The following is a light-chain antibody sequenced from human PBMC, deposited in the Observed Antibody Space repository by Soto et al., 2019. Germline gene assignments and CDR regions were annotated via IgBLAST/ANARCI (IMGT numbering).Light chain of an antibody. CDR1: SSDVGAYSH. Sequence: QSALTQPASVSGSPGQSITISCTGTSSDVGAYSHVSWYQQHPGKAPKLMIYEVSNRPSGVSIRFSGSKSDNTASLTISGLQTEDEADYYCSSYAGSKNFILFGGGTKLTVL. J-gene: IGLJ2*01. CDR2: EVS. CDR3: SSYAGSKNFIL. V-gene: IGLV2-14*01.